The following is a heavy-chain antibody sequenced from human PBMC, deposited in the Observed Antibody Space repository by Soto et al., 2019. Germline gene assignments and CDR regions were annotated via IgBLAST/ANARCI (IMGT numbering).Heavy chain of an antibody. CDR2: MNPNSGNT. CDR3: ARAMYSSSSAGRPYGMDV. D-gene: IGHD6-6*01. J-gene: IGHJ6*02. CDR1: GYTFTSYD. V-gene: IGHV1-8*01. Sequence: QVPLVQSGAEVKKPGASVKVSCKASGYTFTSYDINWVRQATGQGLEWMGWMNPNSGNTGYAQKFQGRVTMTRNTSISTAYMELSSMRSEDTAVYYCARAMYSSSSAGRPYGMDVWGQGTTVTVSS.